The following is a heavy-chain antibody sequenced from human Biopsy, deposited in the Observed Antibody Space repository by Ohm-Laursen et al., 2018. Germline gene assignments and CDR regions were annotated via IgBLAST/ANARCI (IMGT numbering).Heavy chain of an antibody. D-gene: IGHD2/OR15-2a*01. CDR3: ARATNSTGWPYYYFYGMDV. V-gene: IGHV4-61*01. Sequence: SETLSLTCTVSGGAISGTSYYWTWIRQPPGKGLEWIGYVFHSGITHYNPSLKSRVTISVDTSKNQFSLRLNSVTAADTAVYYCARATNSTGWPYYYFYGMDVWGQGTTVTVSS. CDR2: VFHSGIT. CDR1: GGAISGTSYY. J-gene: IGHJ6*02.